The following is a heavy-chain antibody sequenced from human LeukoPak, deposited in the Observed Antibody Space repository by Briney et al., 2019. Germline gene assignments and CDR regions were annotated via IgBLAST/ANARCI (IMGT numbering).Heavy chain of an antibody. CDR2: ISYSGIT. CDR1: GFSVTTSGYY. D-gene: IGHD2-2*01. CDR3: ARHNDYASLMDV. J-gene: IGHJ6*02. Sequence: SETLSLTCTVFGFSVTTSGYYGAWIRQPPGRGLEWIGGISYSGITYYKPSLRGRVTISGDTAKNQFSLKLSSVTAADTAVYYCARHNDYASLMDVWGQGTTVTVSS. V-gene: IGHV4-39*01.